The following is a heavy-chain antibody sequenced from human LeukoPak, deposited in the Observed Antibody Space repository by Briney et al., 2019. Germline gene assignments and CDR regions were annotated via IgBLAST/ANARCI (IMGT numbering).Heavy chain of an antibody. V-gene: IGHV1-46*01. J-gene: IGHJ4*02. CDR2: INPSGGST. CDR3: ATRFLEWLQRDY. CDR1: GGTFSSYA. D-gene: IGHD3-3*01. Sequence: ASVKVSCKASGGTFSSYAISWVRQAPGQGLEWMGIINPSGGSTSYAQKFQGRVTMTRDTSTSTVYMELSSLRSEDTAVYYCATRFLEWLQRDYWGQGTLVTVSS.